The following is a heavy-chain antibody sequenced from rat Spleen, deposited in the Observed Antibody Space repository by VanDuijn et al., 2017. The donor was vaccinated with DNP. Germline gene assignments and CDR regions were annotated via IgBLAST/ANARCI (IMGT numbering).Heavy chain of an antibody. D-gene: IGHD1-5*01. CDR2: ISYSGIT. CDR3: ARLGTQGFTY. V-gene: IGHV3-1*01. Sequence: EVQFQESGPGLVKSSQSLSLTCSVTGYSITSNYWAWIRKFPGNKMEWMGYISYSGITGYNPSLKSRVSIARDTSKNQFFLQVNSVTTEDTATYYCARLGTQGFTYWGQGTLVTVSS. J-gene: IGHJ3*01. CDR1: GYSITSNY.